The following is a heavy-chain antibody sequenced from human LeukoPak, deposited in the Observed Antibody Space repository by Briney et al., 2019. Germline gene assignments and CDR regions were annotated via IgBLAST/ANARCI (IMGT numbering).Heavy chain of an antibody. J-gene: IGHJ4*02. CDR2: INHSGST. CDR1: GGSFSGYY. D-gene: IGHD6-19*01. V-gene: IGHV4-34*01. CDR3: ARRGVSGSLDY. Sequence: SETLSLTCAVYGGSFSGYYWSWIRQPPGKGLEWIGEINHSGSTNYNPSLKSRVTISVDTSKNQFSLKLSSVAAADTAVYYCARRGVSGSLDYWGQGALVTVSS.